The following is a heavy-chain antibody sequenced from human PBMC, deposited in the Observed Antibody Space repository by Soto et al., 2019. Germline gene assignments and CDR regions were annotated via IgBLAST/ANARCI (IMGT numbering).Heavy chain of an antibody. V-gene: IGHV3-53*01. CDR3: ARDRIGAMDHYYYYGMDV. CDR2: IYSGGST. D-gene: IGHD5-18*01. CDR1: GFTVSSNY. J-gene: IGHJ6*02. Sequence: PGGSLRLSCAASGFTVSSNYMSWVRQAPGKGLEWVSVIYSGGSTYYADSVKGRFTISRDNSKNTLYLQMNSLRAEDTAVYYCARDRIGAMDHYYYYGMDVWGQGTTVTVSS.